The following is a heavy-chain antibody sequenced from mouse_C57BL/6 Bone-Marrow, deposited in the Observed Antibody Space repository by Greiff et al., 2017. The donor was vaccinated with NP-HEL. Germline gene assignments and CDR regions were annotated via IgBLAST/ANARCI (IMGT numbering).Heavy chain of an antibody. V-gene: IGHV1-50*01. CDR3: ARTRNYYGSSNY. Sequence: QVHVKQSGAELVKPGASVKLSCKASGYTFTSYWMQWVKQRPGQGLEWIGEIDPSDSYTNYNQKFKGKATLTVDTSSSTAYMQLSSLTSEDSAVYYCARTRNYYGSSNYWGQGTTLTVSS. D-gene: IGHD1-1*01. J-gene: IGHJ2*01. CDR2: IDPSDSYT. CDR1: GYTFTSYW.